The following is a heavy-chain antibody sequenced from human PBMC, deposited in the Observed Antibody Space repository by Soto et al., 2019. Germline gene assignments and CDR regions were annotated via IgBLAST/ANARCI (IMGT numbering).Heavy chain of an antibody. Sequence: EVQLVDSGGGLVQPGRSLRLSCAASGFTFDIYAMHWVRQAPRKGLEWVSTISWNSGTRGYADSVKGRFTISRDNAKNSLYLQMDSLRTEDTAFYYCAKELGGYSYGYELDHWGQGTLVAVSS. J-gene: IGHJ4*02. CDR3: AKELGGYSYGYELDH. CDR1: GFTFDIYA. CDR2: ISWNSGTR. V-gene: IGHV3-9*01. D-gene: IGHD5-18*01.